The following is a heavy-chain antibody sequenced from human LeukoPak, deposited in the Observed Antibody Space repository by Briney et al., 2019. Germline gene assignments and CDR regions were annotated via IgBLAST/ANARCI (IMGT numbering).Heavy chain of an antibody. CDR3: AKDLREYSSSPRNAFDI. CDR1: GFTFSSYE. V-gene: IGHV3-48*03. J-gene: IGHJ3*02. Sequence: GGSLRLSCAASGFTFSSYEMNWVRQAPGKGLEWVSYISSSGSTIYYADSVKGRFTISRDNAKNSLYLQMNSLRAEDTAVYYCAKDLREYSSSPRNAFDIWGQGTMVTVSS. CDR2: ISSSGSTI. D-gene: IGHD6-6*01.